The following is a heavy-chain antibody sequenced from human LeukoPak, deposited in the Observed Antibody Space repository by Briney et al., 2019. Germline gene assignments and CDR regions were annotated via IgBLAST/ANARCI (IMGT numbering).Heavy chain of an antibody. Sequence: PGGSLRLSCAASGFTFSNYVMHWVRQAPGKGLEYVSAISSNGGTTFYANSVKGRFTISRDNSKNTLYLQMGSLRVEDMAVCYCARIAVAGTGRLDYWGQGTLVTVSS. CDR3: ARIAVAGTGRLDY. D-gene: IGHD6-19*01. CDR1: GFTFSNYV. V-gene: IGHV3-64*01. J-gene: IGHJ4*02. CDR2: ISSNGGTT.